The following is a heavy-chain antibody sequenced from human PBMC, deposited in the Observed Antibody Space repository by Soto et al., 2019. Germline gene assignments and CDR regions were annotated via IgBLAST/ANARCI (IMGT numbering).Heavy chain of an antibody. CDR3: AKEREPTIGARQYYDS. Sequence: GGSLRLSCAASGFTFSDYAMHWLRQTPGQGMEWVAMISYDGHYKYYADSMRGRFSISRDNSKNTLYVEMNSLRPEDTAVYYCAKEREPTIGARQYYDSWGQGTLVTVSS. V-gene: IGHV3-30*18. CDR2: ISYDGHYK. D-gene: IGHD3-16*01. CDR1: GFTFSDYA. J-gene: IGHJ4*02.